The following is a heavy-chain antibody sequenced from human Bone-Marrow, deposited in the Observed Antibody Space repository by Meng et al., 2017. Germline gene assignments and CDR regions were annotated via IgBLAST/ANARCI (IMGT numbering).Heavy chain of an antibody. J-gene: IGHJ4*02. V-gene: IGHV1-18*01. Sequence: QVQLEQSGAEVKKTGASVTVSCKALGYTFPDSGISWVRQAPGQGLEWMGWVSTNNGDTKYAQRFQGRVTMTTETSTNIAYMELKTLTSDDTAVYYCARLGHYDTSGTPTPFDYWGQGTLVTSPQ. CDR1: GYTFPDSG. CDR3: ARLGHYDTSGTPTPFDY. CDR2: VSTNNGDT. D-gene: IGHD3-22*01.